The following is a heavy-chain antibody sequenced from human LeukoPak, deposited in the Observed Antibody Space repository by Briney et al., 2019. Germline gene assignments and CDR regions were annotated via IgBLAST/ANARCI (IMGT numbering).Heavy chain of an antibody. J-gene: IGHJ4*02. CDR2: MNPNSGNT. Sequence: GASVKLSCKASGYTFTSYDINWVRQATGQGLEWMGWMNPNSGNTGYAQKFQGRVTITRNTSISTAYMELSSLRSEDAAVYYCAREGSAVAGIGFDYWGQGTLVTVSS. V-gene: IGHV1-8*03. CDR1: GYTFTSYD. D-gene: IGHD6-19*01. CDR3: AREGSAVAGIGFDY.